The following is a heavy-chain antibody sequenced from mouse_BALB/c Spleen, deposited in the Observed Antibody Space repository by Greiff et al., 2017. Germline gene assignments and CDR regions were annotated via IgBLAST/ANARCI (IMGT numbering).Heavy chain of an antibody. CDR2: INPSNGRT. V-gene: IGHV1S81*02. CDR3: ARRELTGRMGFDY. J-gene: IGHJ2*01. D-gene: IGHD4-1*01. CDR1: GYTFTSYW. Sequence: QVQLKQPGAELVKPGASVKLSCKASGYTFTSYWMHWVKQRPGQGLEWIGEINPSNGRTNYNEKFKSKATLTVDKSSSTAYMQLSSLTSEDSAVYYCARRELTGRMGFDYWGQGTTLTVSS.